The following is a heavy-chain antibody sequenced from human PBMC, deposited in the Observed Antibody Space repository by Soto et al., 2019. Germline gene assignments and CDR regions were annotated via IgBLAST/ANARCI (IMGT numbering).Heavy chain of an antibody. J-gene: IGHJ4*02. CDR3: ARAPSWYIFDY. Sequence: QVQLVQSGAEVKKPGASVKVSCKASGYTFSSYAMHWVRQAPGQRLEWMGWINAGNGNTKYSQKFQGRVTITRDTSASTDYMELSSLRSEDTAVYYCARAPSWYIFDYWGQGTLVTVSS. V-gene: IGHV1-3*01. CDR2: INAGNGNT. CDR1: GYTFSSYA. D-gene: IGHD6-13*01.